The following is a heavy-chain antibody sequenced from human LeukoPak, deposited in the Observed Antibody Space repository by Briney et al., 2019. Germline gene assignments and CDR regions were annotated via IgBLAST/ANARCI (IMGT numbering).Heavy chain of an antibody. V-gene: IGHV3-74*01. CDR3: AREGGYSHAFDY. CDR2: INSNGGST. Sequence: PGGSLRLSCAASGFTFSSYRMYWVRQAPGKGLVWVSRINSNGGSTSHADSVKGRFTISRDNAKNTLHSQMNSLRAEDTAVYYCAREGGYSHAFDYWGQGTLVTVSS. CDR1: GFTFSSYR. J-gene: IGHJ4*02. D-gene: IGHD3-22*01.